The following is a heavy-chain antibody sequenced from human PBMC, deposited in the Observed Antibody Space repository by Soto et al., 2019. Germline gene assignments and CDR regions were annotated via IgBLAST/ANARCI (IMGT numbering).Heavy chain of an antibody. CDR1: GINYNTYA. CDR3: ARAISGYVT. D-gene: IGHD5-12*01. J-gene: IGHJ4*02. CDR2: INAGNGDT. V-gene: IGHV1-3*01. Sequence: QVQLVQSGAEMKKPGASVKLSCKTSGINYNTYAIHWVRQAPGQGLEWMGWINAGNGDTRYSQNFQGRVTLTRDTSASTVYMDLDSLTSEDTGVYYSARAISGYVTWGQGTLVTVSS.